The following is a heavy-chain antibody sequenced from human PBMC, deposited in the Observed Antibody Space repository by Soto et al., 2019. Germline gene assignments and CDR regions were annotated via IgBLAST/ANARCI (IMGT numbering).Heavy chain of an antibody. V-gene: IGHV1-24*01. D-gene: IGHD3-3*01. CDR3: ATFLNHLRFLEWHRKGDASDI. CDR2: FDPEDGET. CDR1: GYTLTELS. J-gene: IGHJ3*02. Sequence: VPSVKVSCKVSGYTLTELSMHWVRQAPGKGLEWMGGFDPEDGETIYAQKFQGRVTMTEDTSTGTAYMELSSLRSEDTAVYYCATFLNHLRFLEWHRKGDASDIWGQGTMVTVSS.